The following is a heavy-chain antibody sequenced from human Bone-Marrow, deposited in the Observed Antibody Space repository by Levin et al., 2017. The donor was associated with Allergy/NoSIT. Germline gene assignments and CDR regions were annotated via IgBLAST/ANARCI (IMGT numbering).Heavy chain of an antibody. CDR3: ARDFGYYYMDV. Sequence: PGESLKISCVASGFTFSRDWMHWVRQAPGKGLVWVSRIHSDGTPTTYADSVKGRFTISRDNAKNTLYLQMNNLSPEDTAVYYCARDFGYYYMDVWGKGTTVTVSS. D-gene: IGHD3-10*01. CDR2: IHSDGTPT. J-gene: IGHJ6*03. V-gene: IGHV3-74*03. CDR1: GFTFSRDW.